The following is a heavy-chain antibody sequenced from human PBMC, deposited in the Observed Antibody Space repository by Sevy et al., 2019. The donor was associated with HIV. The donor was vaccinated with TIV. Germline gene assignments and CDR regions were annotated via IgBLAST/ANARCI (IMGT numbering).Heavy chain of an antibody. D-gene: IGHD4-17*01. CDR1: AFTFSTYE. V-gene: IGHV3-48*03. J-gene: IGHJ4*02. Sequence: GGSLRLSYTDSAFTFSTYEMSWVRQAPGKGLEWVSYISSGSARYYADSVKGRFTISRDNAKISLYLQMSSLRADDTAVYSCARGWTVITSGDFPDYWGQGTLVTVSS. CDR3: ARGWTVITSGDFPDY. CDR2: ISSGSAR.